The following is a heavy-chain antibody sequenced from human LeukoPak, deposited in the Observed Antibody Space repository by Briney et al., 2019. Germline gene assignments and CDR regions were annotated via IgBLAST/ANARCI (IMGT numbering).Heavy chain of an antibody. CDR1: GGSICSSNYY. J-gene: IGHJ4*02. Sequence: SETLSLTCTVSGGSICSSNYYWVWIRQPPGKGLEWIGYIFYSGSTNYNPSLKSRVTISVDTSKNQFSLRLSSVTAADTAVYYCARFIGYSSGWFDYWGQGTLVTVFS. D-gene: IGHD6-19*01. V-gene: IGHV4-61*05. CDR2: IFYSGST. CDR3: ARFIGYSSGWFDY.